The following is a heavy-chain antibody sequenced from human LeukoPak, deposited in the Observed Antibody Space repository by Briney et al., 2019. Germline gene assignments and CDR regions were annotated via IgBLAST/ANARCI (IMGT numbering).Heavy chain of an antibody. CDR3: ARRVYSGSYNWYFDL. J-gene: IGHJ2*01. CDR1: GGSISSYY. CDR2: ISYSGST. Sequence: SETLSLTCTVSGGSISSYYWSCIRQPPGKGLEWIGSISYSGSTYNNPSLKSRVTISVDTSKNQFSLKLSSVTAPDTAVYYCARRVYSGSYNWYFDLWGRGTLVTVSS. V-gene: IGHV4-39*01. D-gene: IGHD1-26*01.